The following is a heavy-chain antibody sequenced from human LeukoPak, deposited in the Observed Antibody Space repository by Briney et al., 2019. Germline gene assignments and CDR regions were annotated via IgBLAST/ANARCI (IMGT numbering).Heavy chain of an antibody. Sequence: ASVKVSCKASGYTFTSYYMHWVRQAPGQGLEWMGIINPSGGSTSYAQKFQGRVTMTRDTSASTVYMELSSLRSEDTAVYYCARAESPAAPFDYWGQGTLVTVSS. D-gene: IGHD2-2*01. V-gene: IGHV1-46*01. CDR2: INPSGGST. CDR1: GYTFTSYY. J-gene: IGHJ4*02. CDR3: ARAESPAAPFDY.